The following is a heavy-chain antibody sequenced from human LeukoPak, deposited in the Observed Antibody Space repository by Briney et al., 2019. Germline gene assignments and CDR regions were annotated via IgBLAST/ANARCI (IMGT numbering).Heavy chain of an antibody. J-gene: IGHJ4*02. CDR1: GFTFSSYE. Sequence: PGGSLRLSCAASGFTFSSYEMNWVRQAPGKGLEWVSYISSSGSTIYYADSVKGRFTISRDNSKNTLYLQMNSLRAEDTAVYYCAKGTLRYYDSSGYDFDYWGQGTLVTVSS. CDR2: ISSSGSTI. V-gene: IGHV3-48*03. CDR3: AKGTLRYYDSSGYDFDY. D-gene: IGHD3-22*01.